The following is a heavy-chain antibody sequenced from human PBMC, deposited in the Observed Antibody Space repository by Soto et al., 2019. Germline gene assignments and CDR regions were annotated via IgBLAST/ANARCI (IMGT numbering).Heavy chain of an antibody. J-gene: IGHJ4*02. V-gene: IGHV3-23*01. CDR2: ISGSGGST. CDR3: AKDLIVWYKQWLVTFDY. Sequence: SWVLQETRKGLEWVSAISGSGGSTYYADSVKGRFTISRDNSKNTLYLQMNSLRAEDTAVYYCAKDLIVWYKQWLVTFDYPGQGTLVSVSS. D-gene: IGHD6-19*01.